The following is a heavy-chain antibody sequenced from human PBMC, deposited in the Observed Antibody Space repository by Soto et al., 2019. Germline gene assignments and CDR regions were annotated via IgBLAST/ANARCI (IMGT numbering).Heavy chain of an antibody. Sequence: QVQLQESGPGLVKPSQTLSLTCTVSGGSISSGGYYWSWIRQHPGKGLEWIGYIYYSGSTYYNPALKRRVTISVDTSKNQFALKLSSVTAADTAVYYCAGIYSGSPGGTLRYWGQGTLVTVSS. V-gene: IGHV4-31*03. D-gene: IGHD1-26*01. CDR3: AGIYSGSPGGTLRY. CDR1: GGSISSGGYY. CDR2: IYYSGST. J-gene: IGHJ4*02.